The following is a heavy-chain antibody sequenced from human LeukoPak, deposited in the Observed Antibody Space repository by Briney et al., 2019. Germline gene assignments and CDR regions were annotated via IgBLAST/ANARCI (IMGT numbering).Heavy chain of an antibody. D-gene: IGHD6-19*01. Sequence: SVKVSCKASGGTFSSYAISRVRQAPGQGLEWMGRIIPILGIANYAQKFQGRVTITADKSTSTAYMELSSLRSEDTAVYYCAREDSSPYYYYGMDVWGQGTTVTVSS. CDR1: GGTFSSYA. CDR3: AREDSSPYYYYGMDV. CDR2: IIPILGIA. V-gene: IGHV1-69*04. J-gene: IGHJ6*02.